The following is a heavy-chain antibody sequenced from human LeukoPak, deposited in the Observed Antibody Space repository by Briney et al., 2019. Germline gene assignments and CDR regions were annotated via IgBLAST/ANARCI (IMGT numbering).Heavy chain of an antibody. V-gene: IGHV4-59*08. CDR1: GGSISSYY. D-gene: IGHD1-26*01. J-gene: IGHJ4*02. CDR3: ARGEVVGATMGVDY. Sequence: SETLSLTCTVSGGSISSYYWSWIRQPPGKGLEWIGYIYYSGSTNYNPSLKSRVTISVDTSKNQFSLKLSSVTAADTAVCYCARGEVVGATMGVDYWGQGTLVTVSS. CDR2: IYYSGST.